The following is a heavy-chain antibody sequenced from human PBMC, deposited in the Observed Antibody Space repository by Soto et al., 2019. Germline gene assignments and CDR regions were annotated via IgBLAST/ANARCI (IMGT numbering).Heavy chain of an antibody. CDR1: GYTFTSYA. V-gene: IGHV1-3*01. D-gene: IGHD3-22*01. CDR2: INAGNGNT. CDR3: ARDHPDSSGYCPRTDY. J-gene: IGHJ4*02. Sequence: ASVKVSCKASGYTFTSYAMHWVRQAPGQRLEWMGWINAGNGNTKYSQKFQGRVTITRDTSASTAYMELSSLRSEDTAVYYCARDHPDSSGYCPRTDYWGQGTLVIVSS.